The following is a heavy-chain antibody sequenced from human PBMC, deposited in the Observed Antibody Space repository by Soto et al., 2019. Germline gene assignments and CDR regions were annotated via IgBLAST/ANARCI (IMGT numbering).Heavy chain of an antibody. V-gene: IGHV3-33*01. CDR3: TTQEILGAPGY. Sequence: GGSLRLSCAASGFTFSNYGMHWVRQAPGKGLEWMAVIWYDGSNTYYADSVKGRFTISRDNSKNTLYLQMNSLRAEDTAMYYCTTQEILGAPGYWGQGTLVTVSS. CDR1: GFTFSNYG. D-gene: IGHD3-16*01. J-gene: IGHJ4*02. CDR2: IWYDGSNT.